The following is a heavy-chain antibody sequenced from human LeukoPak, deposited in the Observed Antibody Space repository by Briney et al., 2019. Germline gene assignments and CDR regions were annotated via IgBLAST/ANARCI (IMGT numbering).Heavy chain of an antibody. Sequence: SETLSLTCTVSGGSISSISYSWGWIRQPPGKGLEWIGSIYYSGSAYYNPSLKSRVTISVDTSKNQFSLKLSSVTAADTAVYYCARFRALIVVVPAAKVWFDPWGQGTLVTVSS. CDR1: GGSISSISYS. CDR3: ARFRALIVVVPAAKVWFDP. CDR2: IYYSGSA. D-gene: IGHD2-2*01. V-gene: IGHV4-39*01. J-gene: IGHJ5*02.